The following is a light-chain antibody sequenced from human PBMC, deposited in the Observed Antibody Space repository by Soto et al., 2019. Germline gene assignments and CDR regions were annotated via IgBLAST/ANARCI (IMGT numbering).Light chain of an antibody. Sequence: SALSQTASVSGSPGQSITISCTGTSSDVGGFEYVSWYQHQPGKAPKLIIYDVTKRPSGVSNRFSGSKSGNTASLTISGIQAEDEGDYYCGSITRSSTSVFGTGTKVTVL. J-gene: IGLJ1*01. CDR1: SSDVGGFEY. CDR2: DVT. V-gene: IGLV2-14*01. CDR3: GSITRSSTSV.